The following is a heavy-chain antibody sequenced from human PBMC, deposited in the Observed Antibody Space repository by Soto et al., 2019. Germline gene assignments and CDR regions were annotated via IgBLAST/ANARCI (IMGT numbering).Heavy chain of an antibody. CDR3: ARDGRYYDFWSGYRSRFDY. CDR1: GFTFSSYG. Sequence: GGSLRLSCAASGFTFSSYGMHWVRQAPGKGLEWVAVIWYDGSNKYYADSVKGRFTISRDNSKNTLYLQMNSLRAEDTAVYYCARDGRYYDFWSGYRSRFDYWGQGTLVTVSS. D-gene: IGHD3-3*01. J-gene: IGHJ4*02. CDR2: IWYDGSNK. V-gene: IGHV3-33*01.